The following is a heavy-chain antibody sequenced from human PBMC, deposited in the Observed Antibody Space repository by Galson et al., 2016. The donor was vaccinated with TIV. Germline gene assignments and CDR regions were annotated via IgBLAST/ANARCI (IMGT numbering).Heavy chain of an antibody. CDR3: AREDSVDISSTEY. CDR1: GGTFISYT. V-gene: IGHV1-69*04. CDR2: IIPVLGMT. D-gene: IGHD3-9*01. Sequence: SVKVSCKASGGTFISYTLSWVRQAPGQGLEWMGRIIPVLGMTNYAQKFQGRVTITADRFTGTAYLELSSLKPGDTAVYYCAREDSVDISSTEYWGQGTLVTVSS. J-gene: IGHJ4*02.